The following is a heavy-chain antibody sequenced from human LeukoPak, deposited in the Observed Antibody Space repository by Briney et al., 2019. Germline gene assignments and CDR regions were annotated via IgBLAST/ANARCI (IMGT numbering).Heavy chain of an antibody. V-gene: IGHV3-7*01. J-gene: IGHJ4*02. CDR3: ARPSSYSSGWGSDH. CDR2: ISPDGSQK. D-gene: IGHD6-19*01. Sequence: GGSLRLSCVGSGFSFSNYWMSWVRRAPGKGLEWVANISPDGSQKNYVDSMKSRLTIARENAKNSVYLQIDSLTVDDTAVYYCARPSSYSSGWGSDHWGQGILVTVCS. CDR1: GFSFSNYW.